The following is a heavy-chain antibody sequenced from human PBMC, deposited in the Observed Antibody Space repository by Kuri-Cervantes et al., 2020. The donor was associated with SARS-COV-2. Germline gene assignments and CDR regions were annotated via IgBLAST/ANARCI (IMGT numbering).Heavy chain of an antibody. V-gene: IGHV4-31*03. Sequence: SETLSLTCTVSGGSISSGGYYWSWIRQHPGEGLEWIGYIYYSGSTYYNPSLKSRVTMSVDTSRNQVSLKLSSVTAADTAVYHCARDYPAYYYYYLDVWVKGTTVTVS. CDR3: ARDYPAYYYYYLDV. CDR1: GGSISSGGYY. CDR2: IYYSGST. J-gene: IGHJ6*03.